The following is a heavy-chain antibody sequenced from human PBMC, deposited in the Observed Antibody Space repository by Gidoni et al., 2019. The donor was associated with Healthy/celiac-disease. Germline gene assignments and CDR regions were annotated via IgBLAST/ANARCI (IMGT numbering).Heavy chain of an antibody. CDR1: GGSLSSYY. CDR3: ARGHYLKTVVMYYMDV. D-gene: IGHD3-22*01. Sequence: QVQLQESGPGLVKPSETLSLTCTVSGGSLSSYYWSWIRQPPGKGLEWIGYIYYSGSTNYNPSLKSRVTISVDTSKNQFSLKLSSVTAADTAVYYCARGHYLKTVVMYYMDVWDKGTTVTVSS. J-gene: IGHJ6*03. V-gene: IGHV4-59*01. CDR2: IYYSGST.